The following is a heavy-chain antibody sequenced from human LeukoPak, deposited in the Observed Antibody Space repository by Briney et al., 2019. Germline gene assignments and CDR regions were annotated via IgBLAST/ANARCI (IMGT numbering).Heavy chain of an antibody. V-gene: IGHV3-23*01. CDR2: ISGSGGST. CDR1: GFTFSSYA. CDR3: AKDRYYYGSGSYFDY. Sequence: GGSPRLSCAASGFTFSSYAMSWVRQAPGKGLEWVSAISGSGGSTYYADSVKGRFTISRDNSKNTLYLQMNSLRAEDTAVYYCAKDRYYYGSGSYFDYWGQGTLVTVSS. D-gene: IGHD3-10*01. J-gene: IGHJ4*02.